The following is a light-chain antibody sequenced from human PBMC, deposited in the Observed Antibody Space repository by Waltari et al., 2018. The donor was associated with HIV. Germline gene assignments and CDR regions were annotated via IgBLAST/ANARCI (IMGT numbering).Light chain of an antibody. Sequence: QTVVPQEPSFSVSPGGTVTLTCGLSSGSVSTSYYPSWYQQTPGQAPRTLIYSTNTRSSGVPDRFSGSILGNKAALTITGAQADDESDYYCVLYMGSGSCMFGGGTKLTVI. CDR2: STN. J-gene: IGLJ3*02. CDR3: VLYMGSGSCM. CDR1: SGSVSTSYY. V-gene: IGLV8-61*01.